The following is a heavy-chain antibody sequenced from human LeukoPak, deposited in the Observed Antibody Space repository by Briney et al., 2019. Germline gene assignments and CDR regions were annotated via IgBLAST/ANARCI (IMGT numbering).Heavy chain of an antibody. CDR2: IYYSGST. J-gene: IGHJ5*02. CDR3: ARLYCSSTSCYGGRDTNWFDP. V-gene: IGHV4-59*08. CDR1: GGSISSYY. D-gene: IGHD2-2*01. Sequence: PSETPSLTCTVSGGSISSYYWSWIRQPPGKGLEWIGYIYYSGSTNYNPSLKSRVTISVDTSKNQFSLKLSSVTAADTAVYYCARLYCSSTSCYGGRDTNWFDPWGQGTLVTVSS.